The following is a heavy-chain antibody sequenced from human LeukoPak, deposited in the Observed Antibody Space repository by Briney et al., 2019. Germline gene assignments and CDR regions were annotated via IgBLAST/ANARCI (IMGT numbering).Heavy chain of an antibody. V-gene: IGHV4-30-2*01. CDR3: AGSIAVSGTVDY. D-gene: IGHD6-19*01. CDR1: GGSISSGGYY. J-gene: IGHJ4*02. CDR2: IYHSGST. Sequence: SQTLSLTCTVSGGSISSGGYYWSWIRQPPGKGLEWIGEIYHSGSTNYNPSLKSRVTISVDKSKNQFSLTLSSVTAADTAVYYCAGSIAVSGTVDYWGQGTLVTVSS.